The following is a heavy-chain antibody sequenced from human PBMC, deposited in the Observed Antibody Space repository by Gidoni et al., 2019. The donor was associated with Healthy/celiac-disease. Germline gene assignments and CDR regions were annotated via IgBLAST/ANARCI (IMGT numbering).Heavy chain of an antibody. CDR2: IRSSVSTI. V-gene: IGHV3-11*01. J-gene: IGHJ4*02. CDR3: ARDRIAARPHVAGLDY. CDR1: GFTFLDYY. Sequence: QVQLVESGGGLVKPGGSLRLSFAASGFTFLDYYRNWIRQAPGNGLECVSYIRSSVSTIYYADSVKGRFTIARDNAKNSLYLKMNSLRADDTAVYYCARDRIAARPHVAGLDYWGQGTLVTVSS. D-gene: IGHD6-6*01.